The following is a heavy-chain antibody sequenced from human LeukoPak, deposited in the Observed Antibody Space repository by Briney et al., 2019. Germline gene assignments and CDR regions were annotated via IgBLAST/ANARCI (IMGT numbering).Heavy chain of an antibody. Sequence: SETLSLTCTVSGGSISSYYWSWIRQPPGKGLEWIGYIYYSGSTNYNPSLKSRVTISVDTSKNQFSLKLSSVTAADTAVYYCARVNREAVAGSFDYWGQGTLVTVSS. CDR2: IYYSGST. CDR3: ARVNREAVAGSFDY. V-gene: IGHV4-59*01. CDR1: GGSISSYY. J-gene: IGHJ4*02. D-gene: IGHD6-19*01.